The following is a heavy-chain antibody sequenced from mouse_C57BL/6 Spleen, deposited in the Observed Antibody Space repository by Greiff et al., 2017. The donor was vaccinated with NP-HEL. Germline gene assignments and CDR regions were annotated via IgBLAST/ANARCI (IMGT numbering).Heavy chain of an antibody. CDR1: GYTFTSYW. V-gene: IGHV1-61*01. J-gene: IGHJ4*01. CDR3: ARSRFHAMDY. CDR2: IYPSDSET. Sequence: QVQLQQPGAELVRPGSSVKLSCKASGYTFTSYWMDWVKQRPGQGLEWIGNIYPSDSETHYNQKFKDKATLTVDKSSSTAYMQLSSLTSEDSAVYYCARSRFHAMDYWGQGTSVTVAS.